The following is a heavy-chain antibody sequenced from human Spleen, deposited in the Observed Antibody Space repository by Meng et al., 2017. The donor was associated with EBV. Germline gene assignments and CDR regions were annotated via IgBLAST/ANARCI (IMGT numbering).Heavy chain of an antibody. V-gene: IGHV1-24*01. J-gene: IGHJ4*02. D-gene: IGHD2-8*01. CDR1: GHNLSELS. CDR3: ASNAVF. Sequence: QVTLLQSGAEVKKPGASVKVSCKVSGHNLSELSVHWVRQAPGKGLEWMGGFDPEDGETFYAQKFQDRMSMTDDTSTNTAFMELTSLKSDDTAVYYCASNAVFWGQGTLVTVSS. CDR2: FDPEDGET.